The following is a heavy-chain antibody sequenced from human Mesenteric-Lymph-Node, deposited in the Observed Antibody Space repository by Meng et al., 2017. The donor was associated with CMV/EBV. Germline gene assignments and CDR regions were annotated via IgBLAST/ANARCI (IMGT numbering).Heavy chain of an antibody. Sequence: GGSISSGDYYWTWIRQPPGKGLEWIGYISYSGSTYYNPSLKSRVNISADTSQSQFSLRLSSVTAADTAVYFCARGYSSSWAYNWFDPWGQGTLVTVSS. CDR3: ARGYSSSWAYNWFDP. D-gene: IGHD6-13*01. CDR1: GGSISSGDYY. J-gene: IGHJ5*02. V-gene: IGHV4-30-4*08. CDR2: ISYSGST.